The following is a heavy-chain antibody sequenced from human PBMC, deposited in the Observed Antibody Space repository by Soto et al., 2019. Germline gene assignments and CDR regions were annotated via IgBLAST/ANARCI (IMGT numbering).Heavy chain of an antibody. J-gene: IGHJ4*02. CDR3: ALRGIAVAGRPQYYFDS. Sequence: GGSLRLSCAASGFTFSSYAMSWVRQAPGKGLEWVSTISGSSGNTYYADSVKGRFTISRDNSKNTLYLQMNGLRGEDTAVYYCALRGIAVAGRPQYYFDSCGQGALVTVSS. V-gene: IGHV3-23*01. CDR2: ISGSSGNT. CDR1: GFTFSSYA. D-gene: IGHD6-19*01.